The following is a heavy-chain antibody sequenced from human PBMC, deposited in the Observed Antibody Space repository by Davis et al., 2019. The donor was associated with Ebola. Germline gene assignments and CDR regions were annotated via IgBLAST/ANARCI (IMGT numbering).Heavy chain of an antibody. CDR3: ARVLQQVVRLDP. V-gene: IGHV4-34*01. Sequence: SETLSLTCAVYGGSFSGYYWSWIRQPPGKGLEWIGEMNHSGNTNYDRSFKSRVTISVDTSKNQFSLKVSSVTAADTAVYYCARVLQQVVRLDPWGQGTLVTVSS. CDR2: MNHSGNT. D-gene: IGHD6-6*01. J-gene: IGHJ5*02. CDR1: GGSFSGYY.